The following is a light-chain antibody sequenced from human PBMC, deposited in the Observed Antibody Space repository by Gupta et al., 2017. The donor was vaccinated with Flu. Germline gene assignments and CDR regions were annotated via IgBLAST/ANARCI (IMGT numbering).Light chain of an antibody. CDR3: QQYHRTPLT. J-gene: IGKJ4*01. V-gene: IGKV3-20*01. CDR2: GAS. Sequence: DIVLTQSPDIVSLSPGERVTLSCRASQPISSNYLAWYQQRPGQAPTLLIFGASNRPSDITDRFSGSGSGTDFTLTISRLEPEDFAVYYCQQYHRTPLTFGGGTRVELK. CDR1: QPISSNY.